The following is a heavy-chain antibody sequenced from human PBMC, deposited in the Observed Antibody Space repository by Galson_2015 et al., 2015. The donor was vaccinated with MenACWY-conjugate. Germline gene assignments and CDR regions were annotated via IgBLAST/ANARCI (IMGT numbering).Heavy chain of an antibody. J-gene: IGHJ5*02. V-gene: IGHV3-74*01. Sequence: SLRLSCAASGFTFGSYWMHWVRQVPGKGLVWVSRIDRAGSSTTYADSVKGRFTISRDNAKNTLYLQMNSLRAEDTAVYYCARDRVEPTVSLPSNWSDPCGQATPVIVSS. D-gene: IGHD4-11*01. CDR1: GFTFGSYW. CDR2: IDRAGSST. CDR3: ARDRVEPTVSLPSNWSDP.